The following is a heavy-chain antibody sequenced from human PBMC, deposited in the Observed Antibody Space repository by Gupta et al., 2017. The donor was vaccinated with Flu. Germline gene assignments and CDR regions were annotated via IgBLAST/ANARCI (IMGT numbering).Heavy chain of an antibody. D-gene: IGHD3-16*01. CDR2: IDGEDDS. J-gene: IGHJ4*02. CDR1: GFSLSTYGIS. Sequence: QVALRESGPALIKSTQTLTLTCSLSGFSLSTYGISMTWVRQPPGKGLEWLGLIDGEDDSYYTPSLETRLTISRDTSKNQVVRTMKKRGHEDTATYFCPRATDGGSSFLDYWVQGILVQVS. CDR3: PRATDGGSSFLDY. V-gene: IGHV2-70*20.